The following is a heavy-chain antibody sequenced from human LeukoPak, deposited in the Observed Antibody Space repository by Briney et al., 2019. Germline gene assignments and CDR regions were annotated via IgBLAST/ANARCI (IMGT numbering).Heavy chain of an antibody. CDR1: GFTFSRYA. V-gene: IGHV3-23*01. Sequence: GGSLRLSCAASGFTFSRYAMSWVRQAPGKGLEWVSAISGSGGSTYYADSVKGRFTISRDNSKSTLYLQMNSLRAEDTAVYYCAKDHSSSWSSYYFDYWGQGTLVTVSS. CDR3: AKDHSSSWSSYYFDY. CDR2: ISGSGGST. J-gene: IGHJ4*02. D-gene: IGHD6-13*01.